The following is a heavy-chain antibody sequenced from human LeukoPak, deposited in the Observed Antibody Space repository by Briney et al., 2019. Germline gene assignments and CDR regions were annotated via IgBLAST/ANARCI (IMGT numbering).Heavy chain of an antibody. Sequence: GGSLRLSCAASGFTFSSYAMSWVRQAPGKGLEWVSAISGSGGSTYYAGSVKGRFTISRDNSKNTLYLQMNSLRAEDTAVYYCAKTYYYGSSAPGDWGQGTLVTVSS. CDR2: ISGSGGST. CDR1: GFTFSSYA. V-gene: IGHV3-23*01. CDR3: AKTYYYGSSAPGD. D-gene: IGHD3-22*01. J-gene: IGHJ4*02.